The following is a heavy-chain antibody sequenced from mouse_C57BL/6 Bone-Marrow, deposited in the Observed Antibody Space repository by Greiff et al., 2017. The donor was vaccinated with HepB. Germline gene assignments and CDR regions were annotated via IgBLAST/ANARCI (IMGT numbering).Heavy chain of an antibody. CDR1: GYTFTDYE. V-gene: IGHV1-15*01. J-gene: IGHJ2*01. Sequence: VKLVESGAELVRPGASVTLSCKASGYTFTDYEMHWVKQTPVHGLEWIGAIDPETGGTAYNQKFKGKAILTADKSSSTAYMELRSLTSEDSAVYYCTAITTVVAEDYWGQGTTLTVSS. CDR3: TAITTVVAEDY. CDR2: IDPETGGT. D-gene: IGHD1-1*01.